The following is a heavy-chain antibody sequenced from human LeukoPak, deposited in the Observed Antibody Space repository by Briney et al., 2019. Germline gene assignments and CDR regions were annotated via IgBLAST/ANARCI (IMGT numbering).Heavy chain of an antibody. Sequence: SETLSLTCTVSGGSISSYYWSWIRQPPGKGLEWIGYIYYSGSTNYNPSLKSRVTISVDTSKNQFSLKLSSVTAADTAVYYCATTIEEYFDYWGQGTLVTVSS. J-gene: IGHJ4*02. CDR2: IYYSGST. CDR1: GGSISSYY. CDR3: ATTIEEYFDY. V-gene: IGHV4-59*01.